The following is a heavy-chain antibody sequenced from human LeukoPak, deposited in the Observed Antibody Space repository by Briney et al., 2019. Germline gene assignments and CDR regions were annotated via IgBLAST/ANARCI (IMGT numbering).Heavy chain of an antibody. CDR1: GGSISSSSYY. CDR3: ARARSGLDY. CDR2: IYYSGST. J-gene: IGHJ4*02. V-gene: IGHV4-39*07. Sequence: SETLSLTCTVSGGSISSSSYYWGWIRQPPGKGLEWIGSIYYSGSTYYNPSLKSRVTISVDTSKNQFSLKLSSVTAADTAVYYCARARSGLDYWGQGTLVTVSS. D-gene: IGHD3-3*01.